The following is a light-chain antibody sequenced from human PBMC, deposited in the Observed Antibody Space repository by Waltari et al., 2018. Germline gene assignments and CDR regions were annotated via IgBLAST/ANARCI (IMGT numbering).Light chain of an antibody. V-gene: IGKV1-33*01. CDR3: QQHYSLPIT. J-gene: IGKJ5*01. CDR2: DAS. Sequence: DIQMTHAHSSLSSSVGDRVTITCQARQCINNFLNLYQQRPGKAPDLLIYDASNLETGVPSRFSGSGSGTDFTFTISSVQPEDIATYYCQQHYSLPITFGQGTRLEIK. CDR1: QCINNF.